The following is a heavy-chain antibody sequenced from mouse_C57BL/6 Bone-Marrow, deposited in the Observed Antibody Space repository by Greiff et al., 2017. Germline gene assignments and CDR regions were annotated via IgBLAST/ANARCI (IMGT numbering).Heavy chain of an antibody. CDR3: TTGYYGSSHYCDD. CDR2: IDPENGDT. D-gene: IGHD1-1*01. V-gene: IGHV14-4*01. CDR1: GFNIKDDY. J-gene: IGHJ2*01. Sequence: VQLQQSGAELVRPGASVKLSCTASGFNIKDDYMHWVKQRPEQGLEWIGWIDPENGDTESASKLQGMATITADTSSHTAYLHLSNLTSEVTPVYYWTTGYYGSSHYCDDWGQGTALTVSS.